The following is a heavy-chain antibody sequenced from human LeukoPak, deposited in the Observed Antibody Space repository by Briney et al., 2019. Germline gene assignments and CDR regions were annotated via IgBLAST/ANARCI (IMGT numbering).Heavy chain of an antibody. CDR1: GGSFSRYY. CDR3: ARASNLYCSSTSCPYYYYGMDV. CDR2: INHSGST. D-gene: IGHD2-2*01. J-gene: IGHJ6*04. V-gene: IGHV4-34*01. Sequence: SETLSLTCAVYGGSFSRYYWSWIRQPPGKGLEWIGEINHSGSTNYNPSLKSRVTISVDTSKNQFSLKLSSVTAADTAVYYCARASNLYCSSTSCPYYYYGMDVWGKGTTVTVSS.